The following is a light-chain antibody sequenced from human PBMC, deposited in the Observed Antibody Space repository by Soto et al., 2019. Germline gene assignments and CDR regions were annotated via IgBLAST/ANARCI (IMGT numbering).Light chain of an antibody. CDR1: QTVNTG. V-gene: IGKV3-11*01. CDR3: QQRGGWPLT. Sequence: EIVLTQSPATLSLSPGERATLSCRASQTVNTGLAWYQQKPGQAPRLLLYEASIRATGIPVRFGGSGSGTDFSLTLSRLEPEDVGVYYCQQRGGWPLTFGGGTRLESK. J-gene: IGKJ4*01. CDR2: EAS.